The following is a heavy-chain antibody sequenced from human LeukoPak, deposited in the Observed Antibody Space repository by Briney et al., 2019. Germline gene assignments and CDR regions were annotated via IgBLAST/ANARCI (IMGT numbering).Heavy chain of an antibody. V-gene: IGHV3-23*01. CDR1: GFTFSSYA. J-gene: IGHJ6*03. CDR2: ISGSGGST. D-gene: IGHD1-7*01. CDR3: ARDFAGTFLDYYYYMDV. Sequence: PGGSLRLSCAASGFTFSSYAMSWVRQAPGKGLEWVSAISGSGGSTYYADSVKGRFTISRDNSKNTLYLQMNSLRAEDTAVYYCARDFAGTFLDYYYYMDVWGKGTTVTVSS.